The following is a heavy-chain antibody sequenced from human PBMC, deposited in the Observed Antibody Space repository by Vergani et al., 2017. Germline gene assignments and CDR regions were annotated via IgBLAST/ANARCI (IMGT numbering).Heavy chain of an antibody. CDR2: IYTSGST. Sequence: QVQLQESGPGLVEPSETLSLTCTVPGGSISSYYWSWIRQPAGKGLEWIGRIYTSGSTNYNPSLKCRVTMSVDTSKNQFSLKLSSVTAADTAVYYCAREAVPTYYDFWSGRVHLDYWGQGTLVTVSS. J-gene: IGHJ4*02. CDR3: AREAVPTYYDFWSGRVHLDY. V-gene: IGHV4-4*07. CDR1: GGSISSYY. D-gene: IGHD3-3*01.